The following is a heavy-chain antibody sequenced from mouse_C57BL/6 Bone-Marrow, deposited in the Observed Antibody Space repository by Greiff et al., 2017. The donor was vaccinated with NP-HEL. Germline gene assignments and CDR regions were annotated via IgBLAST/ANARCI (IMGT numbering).Heavy chain of an antibody. Sequence: EVQLQQSGTVLARPGASVKMSCKTSGYTFTSYWMHWVKQRPGQGLEWIGAIYPGNSDTSYNQKFKGKAKLTAVTSASTTYMELSSLTNEDTAIYYCTGYYVYWFAYWGQGTLVTVSA. CDR3: TGYYVYWFAY. D-gene: IGHD2-3*01. V-gene: IGHV1-5*01. CDR2: IYPGNSDT. CDR1: GYTFTSYW. J-gene: IGHJ3*01.